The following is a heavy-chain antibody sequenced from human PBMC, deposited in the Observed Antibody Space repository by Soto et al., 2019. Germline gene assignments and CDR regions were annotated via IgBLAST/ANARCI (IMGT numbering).Heavy chain of an antibody. Sequence: QVQLQESGPGLVKPSETLSLTCTVSGGSISNHYWSWIRQPPGKGLEWIGYIYYNGNTNYNPYLKSRVTMSGDTANNQIALKLSSVTAADTAVYYCTRANWYSEYWGQGTLVTVSS. J-gene: IGHJ4*02. CDR1: GGSISNHY. V-gene: IGHV4-59*11. CDR3: TRANWYSEY. CDR2: IYYNGNT. D-gene: IGHD7-27*01.